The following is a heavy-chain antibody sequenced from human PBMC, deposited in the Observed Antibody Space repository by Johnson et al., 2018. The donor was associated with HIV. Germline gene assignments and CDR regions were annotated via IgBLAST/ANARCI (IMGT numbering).Heavy chain of an antibody. Sequence: VQLVESGGGVVKPGRSLRLSCAASGFTFSSYGMHWVRQAPGKGLEWVAVIWYDGSNKYYVDSVKGRFTISRDNSKNTLSLQMNSPRVDDTAIYYCARVRAGRENAFDIWGQGTMVTVSS. CDR2: IWYDGSNK. D-gene: IGHD1-26*01. CDR3: ARVRAGRENAFDI. CDR1: GFTFSSYG. V-gene: IGHV3-33*01. J-gene: IGHJ3*02.